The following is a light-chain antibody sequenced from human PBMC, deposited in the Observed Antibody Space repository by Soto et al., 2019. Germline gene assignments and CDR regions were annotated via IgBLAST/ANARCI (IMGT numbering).Light chain of an antibody. Sequence: QSALTQPPSASGSPGQSVTISCTGTSSDVGGYYSVSWYQQHPGKAPKLMIYEGSKRPSGVSNRFSGSKSGSTASLTISGLQAEDEADYYCCSNAGRSIVVFGGGTKVTVL. CDR3: CSNAGRSIVV. J-gene: IGLJ2*01. V-gene: IGLV2-23*01. CDR1: SSDVGGYYS. CDR2: EGS.